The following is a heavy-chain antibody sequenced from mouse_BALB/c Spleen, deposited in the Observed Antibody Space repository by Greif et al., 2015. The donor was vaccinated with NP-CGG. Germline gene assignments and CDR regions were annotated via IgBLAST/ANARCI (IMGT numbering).Heavy chain of an antibody. CDR1: GYTFTSYT. V-gene: IGHV1-4*01. CDR2: INPSSGYT. CDR3: ARGGDYDYDGFAY. D-gene: IGHD2-4*01. Sequence: QVQLQQSGAELARPGASVKMSCKASGYTFTSYTMHWVKQRPGQGLEWIGYINPSSGYTNYNQKFKDKATLTADKSSSTAYMQLSSLTSEDSAVYYCARGGDYDYDGFAYWGQGTLVTVSA. J-gene: IGHJ3*01.